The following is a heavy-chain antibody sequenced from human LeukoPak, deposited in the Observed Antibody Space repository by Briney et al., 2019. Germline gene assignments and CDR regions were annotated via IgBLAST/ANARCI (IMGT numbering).Heavy chain of an antibody. D-gene: IGHD6-13*01. Sequence: PSETLSLTCTVSGYSISSGYYWGWIRQPPGKGLEWIGNIYNSGSTYYNPSLKSRVTISVDTSKNQFSLRLSSVTAADTAVYYCARGVRGQQLVYYYYYYMDVWGKGTTVTVSS. J-gene: IGHJ6*03. CDR2: IYNSGST. V-gene: IGHV4-38-2*02. CDR3: ARGVRGQQLVYYYYYYMDV. CDR1: GYSISSGYY.